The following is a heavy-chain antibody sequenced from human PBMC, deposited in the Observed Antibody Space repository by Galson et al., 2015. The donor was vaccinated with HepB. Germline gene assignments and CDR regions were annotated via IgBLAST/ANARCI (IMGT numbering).Heavy chain of an antibody. CDR1: GDSVSSNSAA. D-gene: IGHD3-22*01. CDR3: ARDPGSSDYGSAWAWFDP. Sequence: CAISGDSVSSNSAAWNWIRQSPSRGLEWLGRTYYRSKWYNDYAVSVKSRITINPDTSKNQFSLKLYSVTAADTAVYYCARDPGSSDYGSAWAWFDPWGQGTLVTVSS. CDR2: TYYRSKWYN. V-gene: IGHV6-1*01. J-gene: IGHJ5*02.